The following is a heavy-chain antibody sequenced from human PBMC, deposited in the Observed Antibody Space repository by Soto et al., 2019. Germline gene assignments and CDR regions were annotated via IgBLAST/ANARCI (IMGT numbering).Heavy chain of an antibody. CDR3: ATSSRITMIVVAPDAFDI. CDR2: ISAYNGNT. CDR1: GHTFTSYG. V-gene: IGHV1-18*01. Sequence: ASVKVSCKASGHTFTSYGISWVRQAPGQGLEWMGWISAYNGNTNYAQKLQGRVTMTTDTSTSTAYMELRSLRSDDTAVYYCATSSRITMIVVAPDAFDIWGQGTMVTVS. D-gene: IGHD3-22*01. J-gene: IGHJ3*02.